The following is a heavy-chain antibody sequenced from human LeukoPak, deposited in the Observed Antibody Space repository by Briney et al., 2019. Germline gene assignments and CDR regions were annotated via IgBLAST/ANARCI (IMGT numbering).Heavy chain of an antibody. CDR2: INPNSGGT. Sequence: ASVKVSCKASGYTFTAYYMHWVRQAPGQGLEWMGWINPNSGGTNYAQNFQGRVTMTRDTSFSTAYVELSRLRSDDTALYYCARYDDYSRSALDSWGQGTLVTVSS. CDR3: ARYDDYSRSALDS. CDR1: GYTFTAYY. V-gene: IGHV1-2*02. J-gene: IGHJ4*02. D-gene: IGHD6-6*01.